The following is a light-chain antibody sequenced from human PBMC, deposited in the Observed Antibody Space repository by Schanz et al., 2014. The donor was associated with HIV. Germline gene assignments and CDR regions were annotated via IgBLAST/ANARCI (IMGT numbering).Light chain of an antibody. CDR3: GSFTTTNTGV. Sequence: QSALTQPASVSGPPGQSITFSCTGGGSEFGTSLSVSWYQQHPGKAPKLILYDDTQRPSEYSDRFSGSKSGNTASLTISGLQAEDEADYYCGSFTTTNTGVFGGGTKLTVL. CDR1: GSEFGTSLS. V-gene: IGLV2-14*02. J-gene: IGLJ3*02. CDR2: DDT.